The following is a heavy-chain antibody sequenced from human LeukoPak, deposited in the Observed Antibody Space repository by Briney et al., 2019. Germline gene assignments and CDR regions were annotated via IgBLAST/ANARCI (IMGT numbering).Heavy chain of an antibody. CDR3: ARDNRLSWDGSYFDY. D-gene: IGHD1-26*01. J-gene: IGHJ4*02. CDR2: ITTSSGYL. Sequence: GGSLRLSCAASGFTFSGYTMNWVRQAPGKGLGWVSSITTSSGYLYYADSVKGRFTISRDNAKNSLYLQMNSLRAEDTAVYYCARDNRLSWDGSYFDYWGQGTLVTVSS. V-gene: IGHV3-21*01. CDR1: GFTFSGYT.